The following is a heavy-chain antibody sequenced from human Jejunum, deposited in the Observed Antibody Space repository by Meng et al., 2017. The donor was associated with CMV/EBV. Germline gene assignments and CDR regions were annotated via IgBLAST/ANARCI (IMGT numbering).Heavy chain of an antibody. Sequence: GLSFGGSSLTWIRQAPGKGLEWIGEIQHGGSTKHNPSLKSRVTMLVDTSKKQVSLKVTSMTAADTALYYCARSYGSGSSRFDPWGQGTLVTVSS. J-gene: IGHJ5*02. V-gene: IGHV4-34*13. CDR2: IQHGGST. CDR1: GLSFGGSS. D-gene: IGHD3-10*01. CDR3: ARSYGSGSSRFDP.